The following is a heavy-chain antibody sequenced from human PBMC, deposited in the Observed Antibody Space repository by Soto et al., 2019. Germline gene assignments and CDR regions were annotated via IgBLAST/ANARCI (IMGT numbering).Heavy chain of an antibody. CDR3: AREGVGYSYGNFDY. Sequence: GGSLRLSCAVSGFTFRSYWMHWVRQAPGKGLVWVSRINSDGSSTNYADSVKGRFTVSRDNAKSTLYLQMNSLRAEDTAVYYCAREGVGYSYGNFDYWGQGTLVTVSS. J-gene: IGHJ4*02. V-gene: IGHV3-74*01. CDR2: INSDGSST. CDR1: GFTFRSYW. D-gene: IGHD5-18*01.